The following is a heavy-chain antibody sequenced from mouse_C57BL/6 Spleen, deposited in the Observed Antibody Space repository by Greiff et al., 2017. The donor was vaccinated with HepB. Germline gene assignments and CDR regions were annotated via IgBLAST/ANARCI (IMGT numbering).Heavy chain of an antibody. J-gene: IGHJ2*01. Sequence: EVMLVESGGGLVQPGGSMKLSCAASGFTFSDAWMDWVRQSPEKGLEWVAEIRNKANNHATSYAESVKGRFTISRDDSKSSVYLQMNSLRAEDTGIYYCTRTGTDYFDYWGQGTTLTVSS. CDR3: TRTGTDYFDY. CDR1: GFTFSDAW. CDR2: IRNKANNHAT. D-gene: IGHD4-1*01. V-gene: IGHV6-6*01.